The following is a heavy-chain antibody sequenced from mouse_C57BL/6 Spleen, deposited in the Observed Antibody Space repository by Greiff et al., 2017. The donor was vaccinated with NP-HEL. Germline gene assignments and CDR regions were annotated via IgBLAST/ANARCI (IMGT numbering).Heavy chain of an antibody. CDR2: IYPGDGDT. J-gene: IGHJ1*03. CDR3: ARSGNYVRYFDV. D-gene: IGHD2-1*01. V-gene: IGHV1-82*01. CDR1: GYAFSSSW. Sequence: VKLVESGPELVKPGASVKISCKASGYAFSSSWMNWVKQRPGKGLEWIGRIYPGDGDTNYNGKFKGKATLTADKSSSTAYMQLSSLTSEDSAVYFCARSGNYVRYFDVWGTGTTVTVSS.